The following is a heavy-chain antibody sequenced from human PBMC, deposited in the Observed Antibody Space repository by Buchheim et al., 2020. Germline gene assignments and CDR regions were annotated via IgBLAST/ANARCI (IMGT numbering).Heavy chain of an antibody. CDR2: MYSSGST. D-gene: IGHD6-13*01. CDR3: ARDRSWYDSYYYYGLDV. Sequence: QVQMQESGPGLVKPSQTLSLTCTVSGGSISSGDYFWTWIRQPPGKGLEWIGYMYSSGSTDYNPSLQSRVIISGDTSKHQFSLKLTSVTAADTAVYYCARDRSWYDSYYYYGLDVWGQGT. J-gene: IGHJ6*02. V-gene: IGHV4-30-4*01. CDR1: GGSISSGDYF.